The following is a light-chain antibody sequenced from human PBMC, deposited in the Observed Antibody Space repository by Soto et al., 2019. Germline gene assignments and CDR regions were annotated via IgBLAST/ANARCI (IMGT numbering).Light chain of an antibody. CDR1: SSNIGAGYH. Sequence: QTVVTQPPSVSGAPGQRVTISCTGSSSNIGAGYHVHWYQQLPETAPKLLIYGNSNRPSGVPDRFSGSKSGTSASLAITGLQAEDEADYYCQSYDSSLSGLVFGTGTKLTVL. CDR2: GNS. CDR3: QSYDSSLSGLV. V-gene: IGLV1-40*01. J-gene: IGLJ1*01.